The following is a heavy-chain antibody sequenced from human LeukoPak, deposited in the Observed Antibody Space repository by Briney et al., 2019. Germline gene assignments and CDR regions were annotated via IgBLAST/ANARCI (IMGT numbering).Heavy chain of an antibody. V-gene: IGHV7-4-1*02. CDR2: INTNTGNL. J-gene: IGHJ5*02. CDR1: GYTFTSYA. CDR3: ARVPRRIIAVAGTKCNWFDP. D-gene: IGHD6-19*01. Sequence: ASVKVSCKASGYTFTSYAMNWVRQAPGQGLEWMGWINTNTGNLTYAQGFTGRFVFSLDTSVSTAYLQISSLKAEDIAVYYCARVPRRIIAVAGTKCNWFDPWGQGTLVTVSS.